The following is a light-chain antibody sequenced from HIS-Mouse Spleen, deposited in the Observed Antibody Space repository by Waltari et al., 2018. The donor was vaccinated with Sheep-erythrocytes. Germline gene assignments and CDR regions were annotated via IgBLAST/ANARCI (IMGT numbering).Light chain of an antibody. V-gene: IGKV1-39*01. Sequence: DIQMTQSPSSLSASVGDRVTITCRASQSISSYLNWYQQKPGKAPKLLIYAASSLQSGVPSRFSGSGSGTDFTLTINSLQPEDFATYYCQQSYSTPPTFGGGTKVESK. J-gene: IGKJ4*01. CDR2: AAS. CDR3: QQSYSTPPT. CDR1: QSISSY.